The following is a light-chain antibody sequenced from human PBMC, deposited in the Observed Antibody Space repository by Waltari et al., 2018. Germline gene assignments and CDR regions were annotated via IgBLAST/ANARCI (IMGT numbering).Light chain of an antibody. V-gene: IGLV2-14*01. CDR3: SSYTTSSAPGV. J-gene: IGLJ1*01. Sequence: QSALTQPASVSGSPGQSITIPCSGPDRHVGAYHFVSWYQQHPGKAPHLIIYEVSTRPSGISNRFSASKSGNTASLTISGLQAEDEADYYCSSYTTSSAPGVFGTGTRVTVL. CDR1: DRHVGAYHF. CDR2: EVS.